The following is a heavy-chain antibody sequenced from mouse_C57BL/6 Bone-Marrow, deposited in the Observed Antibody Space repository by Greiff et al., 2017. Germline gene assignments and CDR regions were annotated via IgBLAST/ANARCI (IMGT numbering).Heavy chain of an antibody. CDR3: GREDYDGYYAMDY. CDR1: GFNIKNTY. Sequence: QVQLKESVAELVRPGASVKLSCTASGFNIKNTYMHWVKQRPGQGLEWIGGIYPVSGETNYNQKFMGKATFSVDRSSSTVYMVLNSLTSEDPAVYYCGREDYDGYYAMDYWGQGTSVTVSS. D-gene: IGHD2-4*01. V-gene: IGHV1-11*01. J-gene: IGHJ4*01. CDR2: IYPVSGET.